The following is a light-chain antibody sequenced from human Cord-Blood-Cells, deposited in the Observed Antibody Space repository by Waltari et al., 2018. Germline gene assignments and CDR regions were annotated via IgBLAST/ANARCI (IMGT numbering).Light chain of an antibody. Sequence: QSALTQPASVPGSPGQSITISCTGTSSDVGSYNLVSWYQQHPGKAPKLMIYEVSKRPSVVANRFSGSKSVNTASLTISGLQAEDEADYYCCSYAGSYVFGTGTKVTVL. CDR3: CSYAGSYV. V-gene: IGLV2-23*02. CDR1: SSDVGSYNL. J-gene: IGLJ1*01. CDR2: EVS.